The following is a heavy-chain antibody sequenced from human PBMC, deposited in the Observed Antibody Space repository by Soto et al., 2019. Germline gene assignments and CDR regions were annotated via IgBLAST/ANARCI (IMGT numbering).Heavy chain of an antibody. J-gene: IGHJ3*02. CDR2: ISAYNGNT. CDR3: ARDGRLLAYCGGDCYSGAFDI. V-gene: IGHV1-18*04. CDR1: GYTFTSYG. Sequence: GASLKVSCKASGYTFTSYGISWVRQAPGQGLEWMGWISAYNGNTNYAQKLQGRVTMTTDTSTSTAYMELRSLRSDDTAAYYCARDGRLLAYCGGDCYSGAFDIWGQGTKVTVSS. D-gene: IGHD2-21*02.